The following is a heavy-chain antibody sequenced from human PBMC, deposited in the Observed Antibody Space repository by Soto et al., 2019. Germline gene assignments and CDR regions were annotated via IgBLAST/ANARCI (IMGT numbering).Heavy chain of an antibody. CDR2: INPNSGGT. D-gene: IGHD6-13*01. Sequence: XSVKVPCKASGYTFTGYYMHWVRQAPGQGLEWMGWINPNSGGTNYAQKFQGRVTMTRDTSISTAYMELSRLRSDDTAVYYCARDGIAAAGLTFDYWGQGTLVTVSS. CDR3: ARDGIAAAGLTFDY. V-gene: IGHV1-2*02. J-gene: IGHJ4*02. CDR1: GYTFTGYY.